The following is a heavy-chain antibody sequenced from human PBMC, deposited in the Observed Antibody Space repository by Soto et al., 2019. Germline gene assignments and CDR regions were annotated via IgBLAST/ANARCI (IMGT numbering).Heavy chain of an antibody. D-gene: IGHD2-2*01. Sequence: GGSLRLSCAASGFTFSSYSMNWVRQAPGKGLEWVSYISSSSSTKFYADSVKGRFTISRDNAGNSLYLQMNSLRAEDTAVYYCAREDIVLVPAANYYYYYGMDVWGQGTTVTVSS. CDR1: GFTFSSYS. CDR3: AREDIVLVPAANYYYYYGMDV. CDR2: ISSSSSTK. V-gene: IGHV3-48*01. J-gene: IGHJ6*02.